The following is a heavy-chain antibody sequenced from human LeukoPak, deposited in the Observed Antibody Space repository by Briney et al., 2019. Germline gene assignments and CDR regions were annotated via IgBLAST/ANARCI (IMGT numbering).Heavy chain of an antibody. J-gene: IGHJ4*02. D-gene: IGHD1-14*01. CDR3: AKDRRNDFDY. CDR2: ISGSGGST. V-gene: IGHV3-23*01. Sequence: GGSLRLSCAASGFTFSSYAMSWVRQAQGKGLEWVSAISGSGGSTYYADSVKGRFTISRDNSKNTLYLQMNSLRAEDTALYYCAKDRRNDFDYWGQGTLVTVSS. CDR1: GFTFSSYA.